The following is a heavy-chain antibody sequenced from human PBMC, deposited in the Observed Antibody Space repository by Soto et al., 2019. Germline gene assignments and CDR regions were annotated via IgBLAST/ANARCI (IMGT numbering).Heavy chain of an antibody. J-gene: IGHJ6*02. CDR3: ARDPTERVTIFGIGYYGMDV. D-gene: IGHD3-3*01. CDR1: GCTFSSYA. CDR2: IIPIFGTA. V-gene: IGHV1-69*06. Sequence: SVKVSCKASGCTFSSYAISWVRHAPGQGLEWMGGIIPIFGTANYAQKFQGRVTITADKSTSTAYMELSSLRSEDTAVYYCARDPTERVTIFGIGYYGMDVWGQGTTVTVSS.